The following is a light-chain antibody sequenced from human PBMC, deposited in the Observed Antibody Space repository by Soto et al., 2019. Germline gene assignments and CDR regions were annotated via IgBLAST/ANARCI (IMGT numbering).Light chain of an antibody. CDR2: AAS. Sequence: DIQMTQSPSSLSASVGHKLTISCRASQSISSYLNWYQQKPGKAPKLLIYAASSLQSGVPSRFSGSGSGTDFTLTISSLQPEDFATYYCQQSYSTPRTFGGGTKVDI. V-gene: IGKV1-39*01. J-gene: IGKJ4*01. CDR1: QSISSY. CDR3: QQSYSTPRT.